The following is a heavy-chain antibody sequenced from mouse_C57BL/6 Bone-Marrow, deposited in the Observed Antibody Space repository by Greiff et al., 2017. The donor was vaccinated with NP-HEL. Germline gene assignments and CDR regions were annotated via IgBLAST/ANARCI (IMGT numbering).Heavy chain of an antibody. Sequence: QVQLQQPGAELVKPGASVKLSCKASGYTFTSYWMHWVKQRPGQGLEWIGMIYPNSGSTNYNEKFKSKATLTVDKSSSTAYMQLSSLTSEDSAVYYSVVAHWYVDVWGTGTTVTVSS. D-gene: IGHD1-1*01. CDR1: GYTFTSYW. CDR3: VVAHWYVDV. V-gene: IGHV1-64*01. CDR2: IYPNSGST. J-gene: IGHJ1*03.